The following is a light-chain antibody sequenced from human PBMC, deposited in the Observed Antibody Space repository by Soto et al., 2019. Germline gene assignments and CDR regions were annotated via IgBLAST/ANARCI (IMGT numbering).Light chain of an antibody. J-gene: IGLJ2*01. CDR2: EVT. CDR3: SSYTSSSTWV. CDR1: SSDVGSYNR. Sequence: QSVLTQPPSVSGSPGQSVTISCTGTSSDVGSYNRVSWYQQPPGTAPKLIIYEVTNRPSGVPDRFSGSKSGNTASLTISGLQAEDEADYYCSSYTSSSTWVFGGGTKLTVL. V-gene: IGLV2-18*02.